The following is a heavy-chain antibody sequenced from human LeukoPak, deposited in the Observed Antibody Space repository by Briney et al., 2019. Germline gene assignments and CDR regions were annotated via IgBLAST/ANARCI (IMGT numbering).Heavy chain of an antibody. CDR3: ARDVIYYYDGSGYYYGYDY. J-gene: IGHJ4*02. CDR1: GYTFTGCY. Sequence: ASVKVSCKASGYTFTGCYMHWVRQAPGQGLEWMGWISAYNGNTNYAQKLQGRVAMTTDTSTSTAYMELRSLRSDDTAVYYCARDVIYYYDGSGYYYGYDYWGQGTLVTVSS. CDR2: ISAYNGNT. D-gene: IGHD3-22*01. V-gene: IGHV1-18*04.